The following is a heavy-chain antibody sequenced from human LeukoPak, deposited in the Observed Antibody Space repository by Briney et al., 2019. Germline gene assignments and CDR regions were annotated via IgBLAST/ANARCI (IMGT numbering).Heavy chain of an antibody. D-gene: IGHD3-3*01. CDR2: IGGRDDRT. J-gene: IGHJ4*02. V-gene: IGHV3-23*01. CDR3: AKDPNPFYDFWSGYK. Sequence: GGSLRLSCAASGFTFSTYSMNWVRQAPGKGLEWVSIIGGRDDRTYYADSVEGRFTISRDNSKNILYLQMSSLRAEDTAVYYCAKDPNPFYDFWSGYKWGQGTLVTVSS. CDR1: GFTFSTYS.